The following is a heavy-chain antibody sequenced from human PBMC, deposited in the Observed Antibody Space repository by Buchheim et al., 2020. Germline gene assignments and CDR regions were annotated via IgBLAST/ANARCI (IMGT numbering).Heavy chain of an antibody. V-gene: IGHV2-5*02. D-gene: IGHD1-26*01. CDR1: GFSLSNYGVG. Sequence: QITLKESGPTLVKPTQTLTLTCTFSGFSLSNYGVGVGWIRQSPGKALEWLAVIYWDDDKHYNPSLKSRFTITSYTSKNDVGLTMTNMDPVDTATYFCARDSLVGARNFEYWGQGTL. J-gene: IGHJ4*02. CDR3: ARDSLVGARNFEY. CDR2: IYWDDDK.